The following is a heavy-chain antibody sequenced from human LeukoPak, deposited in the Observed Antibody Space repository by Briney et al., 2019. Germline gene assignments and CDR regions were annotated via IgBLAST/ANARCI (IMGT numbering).Heavy chain of an antibody. Sequence: PGGSLRLSCAGSGFTISDYYMSWIRQAPGKGLEWVSYISSSDTTIYYADSVKGRFTISRDNAQNSLYLQMNTLRADDTAVYYCARADCSSTSCYELDYWGQGTLVTVSS. CDR3: ARADCSSTSCYELDY. V-gene: IGHV3-11*04. CDR2: ISSSDTTI. J-gene: IGHJ4*02. D-gene: IGHD2-2*01. CDR1: GFTISDYY.